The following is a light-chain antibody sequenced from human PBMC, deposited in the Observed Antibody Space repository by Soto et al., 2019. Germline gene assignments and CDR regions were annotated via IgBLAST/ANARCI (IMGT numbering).Light chain of an antibody. CDR1: SSDVGGSNF. CDR2: EVT. Sequence: QSALAQPASVSDSPGQSITISCTGTSSDVGGSNFVSWYQQHPGKPPKLIIYEVTNRPSGVSDRFSGSKSGNTASLTISGLQVEDEADYYCGSYKSSSTLYVFGAGTKVTVL. J-gene: IGLJ1*01. CDR3: GSYKSSSTLYV. V-gene: IGLV2-14*01.